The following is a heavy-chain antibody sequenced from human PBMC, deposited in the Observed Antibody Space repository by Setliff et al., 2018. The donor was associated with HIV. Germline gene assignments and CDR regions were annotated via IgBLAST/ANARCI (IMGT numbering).Heavy chain of an antibody. V-gene: IGHV4-38-2*02. CDR1: GYPISSGYY. J-gene: IGHJ4*02. D-gene: IGHD3-3*01. Sequence: PSETLSLTCTVSGYPISSGYYWGWIRQPPGKGLEWIGSIYHSGTTYYNPSLKSRVTISVDTSKNQFSLKLSSVTAADTAVYYCASLTTDRFLEWLFVYWGQGTLVTVSS. CDR3: ASLTTDRFLEWLFVY. CDR2: IYHSGTT.